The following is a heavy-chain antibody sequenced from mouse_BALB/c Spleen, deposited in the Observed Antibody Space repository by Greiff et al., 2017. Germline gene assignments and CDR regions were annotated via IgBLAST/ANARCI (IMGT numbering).Heavy chain of an antibody. V-gene: IGHV5-4*02. CDR1: GFTFSDYY. Sequence: DVHLVESGGGLVKPGGSLKLSCAASGFTFSDYYMYWVRQTPEKRLEWVATISDGGSYTYYPDSVKGRFTISRDNAKNNLYLQMSSLKSEDTAMYYCARRHYYGSSSGYAMDYWGQGTSVTVSS. D-gene: IGHD1-1*01. CDR2: ISDGGSYT. CDR3: ARRHYYGSSSGYAMDY. J-gene: IGHJ4*01.